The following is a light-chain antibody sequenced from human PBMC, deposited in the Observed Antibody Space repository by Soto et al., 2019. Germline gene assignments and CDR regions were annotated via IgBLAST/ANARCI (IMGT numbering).Light chain of an antibody. CDR2: EVS. CDR3: SRYTSSSTLYV. CDR1: SSDGCGYNY. J-gene: IGLJ1*01. V-gene: IGLV2-14*01. Sequence: QSVLTQPASVSGSPGQSITISCTGTSSDGCGYNYVSWYQQHPGKAPKLMIYEVSNRPSGVSNRFSGSKSANTASLTISGLQAENEADYYCSRYTSSSTLYVFGTGTKVT.